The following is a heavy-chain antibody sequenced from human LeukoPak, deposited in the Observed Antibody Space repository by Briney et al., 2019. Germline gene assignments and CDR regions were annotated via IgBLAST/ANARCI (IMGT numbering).Heavy chain of an antibody. Sequence: SETLSLTCTVSGYSISSGYYWGWIRQPPGKGLEWIGSIYHSGSTYYNPSLKSRVTISVDTSKNQFSLKLSSVTAADTAVYYCARPGSSEYFQHWGQGTLVTVSS. J-gene: IGHJ1*01. V-gene: IGHV4-38-2*02. CDR2: IYHSGST. CDR3: ARPGSSEYFQH. CDR1: GYSISSGYY. D-gene: IGHD6-13*01.